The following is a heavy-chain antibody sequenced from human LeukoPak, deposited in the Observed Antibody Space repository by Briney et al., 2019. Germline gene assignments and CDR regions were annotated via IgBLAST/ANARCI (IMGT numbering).Heavy chain of an antibody. Sequence: SETLSLTCTVSGGSISSYYWGWIRQPPGKGLEWIGSIYYSGSTYYNPSLKSRVTISVDTSKNQFSLKLSSVTAADTAVYYCAREVYSSSWPGEKEPHWFDPWGQGTLVTVSS. CDR3: AREVYSSSWPGEKEPHWFDP. CDR2: IYYSGST. V-gene: IGHV4-39*07. J-gene: IGHJ5*02. CDR1: GGSISSYY. D-gene: IGHD6-13*01.